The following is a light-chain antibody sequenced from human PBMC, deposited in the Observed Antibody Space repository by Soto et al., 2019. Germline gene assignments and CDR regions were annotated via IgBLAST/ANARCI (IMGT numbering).Light chain of an antibody. CDR1: QSVSTY. CDR2: DAS. V-gene: IGKV3-11*01. J-gene: IGKJ2*01. Sequence: EIVLTQSPATLSLSPGERATLSCRASQSVSTYLAWYQQKPGQAPMLLIYDASNWATCIPARFSGSGSGTYFTLTISSLEPEDFAVYFCHQRSICNTFGQGTRLEIK. CDR3: HQRSICNT.